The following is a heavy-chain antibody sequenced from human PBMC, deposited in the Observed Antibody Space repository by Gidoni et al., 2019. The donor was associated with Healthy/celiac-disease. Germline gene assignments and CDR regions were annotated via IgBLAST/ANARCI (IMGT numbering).Heavy chain of an antibody. Sequence: QVQLVQSGAEVKKPGSSVKVSCTASVGPFRSYAISWVRQAHGQGLGWLGGIIPILGTANYAQKFQGRVTITADESTSTAYMELSSLRAEDTAVYYCASAGYGSGSYGWFDPWGQGTLVTVSS. V-gene: IGHV1-69*01. CDR2: IIPILGTA. CDR3: ASAGYGSGSYGWFDP. J-gene: IGHJ5*02. CDR1: VGPFRSYA. D-gene: IGHD3-10*01.